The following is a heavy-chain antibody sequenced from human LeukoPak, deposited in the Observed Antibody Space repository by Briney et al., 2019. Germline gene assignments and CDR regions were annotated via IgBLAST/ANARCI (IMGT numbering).Heavy chain of an antibody. J-gene: IGHJ3*02. Sequence: GASVKVSCKASGYTFTSYYMHWVRQAPGQGLEWMGIINPSGGSTSYAQKFQGRVTMTRDTSTSTVYMELSSLRSEDTAVYYCAREGDSGSHLEGGAFDIWGQGTMVTVSS. V-gene: IGHV1-46*01. CDR3: AREGDSGSHLEGGAFDI. CDR1: GYTFTSYY. D-gene: IGHD1-26*01. CDR2: INPSGGST.